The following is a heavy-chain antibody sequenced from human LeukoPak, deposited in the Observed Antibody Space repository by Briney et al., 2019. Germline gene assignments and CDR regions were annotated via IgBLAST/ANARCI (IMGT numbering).Heavy chain of an antibody. V-gene: IGHV3-23*01. CDR3: ARAPAATRAFDI. CDR2: ISGSGGST. J-gene: IGHJ3*02. CDR1: GFTFSSYA. Sequence: PGGSLRLSCAASGFTFSSYAMSWVRQAPGKGLEWVSAISGSGGSTYYADSVKGRSTISRDNSKNTLYLQMNSLRAEDTAVYYCARAPAATRAFDIWGQGTMVTVSS. D-gene: IGHD2-2*01.